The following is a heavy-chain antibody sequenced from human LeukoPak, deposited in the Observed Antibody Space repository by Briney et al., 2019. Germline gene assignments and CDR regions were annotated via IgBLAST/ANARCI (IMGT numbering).Heavy chain of an antibody. Sequence: GRSLRLSCAASGFTFSSYGMHWVRQAPGKGLEWVAVISYDGSNKYYADSVKGRFTISRDNSKNTLYLQMNSLRAEDTAVYYCCPENYYGDYADPSKYYFDYWGQGTLVTVSS. J-gene: IGHJ4*02. D-gene: IGHD4-17*01. CDR3: CPENYYGDYADPSKYYFDY. V-gene: IGHV3-30*03. CDR2: ISYDGSNK. CDR1: GFTFSSYG.